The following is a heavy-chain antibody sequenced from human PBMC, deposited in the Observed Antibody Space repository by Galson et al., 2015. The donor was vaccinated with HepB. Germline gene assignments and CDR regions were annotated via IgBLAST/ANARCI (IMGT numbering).Heavy chain of an antibody. CDR1: GFTFSSYS. J-gene: IGHJ6*02. CDR2: ISSSSSYI. Sequence: SLRLSCAASGFTFSSYSMNWVRQAPGKGLEWVSSISSSSSYIYYADSVKGRFTISRDNAKNSLYLQMNSLRAEDTAVYYCARDKSSRVTMVRGSSYYGMDVWGQGTTVTVS. D-gene: IGHD3-10*01. V-gene: IGHV3-21*01. CDR3: ARDKSSRVTMVRGSSYYGMDV.